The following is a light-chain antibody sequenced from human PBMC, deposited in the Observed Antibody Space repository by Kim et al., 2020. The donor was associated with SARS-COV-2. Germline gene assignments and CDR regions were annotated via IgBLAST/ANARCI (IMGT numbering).Light chain of an antibody. CDR1: QGIRDG. J-gene: IGKJ2*01. CDR2: ATS. Sequence: AIHMTQSPSSLSASVGDKVTITCRASQGIRDGVGWYQQTPGKAPKLLIYATSNLQTGVPSRFSGSASGTDFTLTISSLQPEDFATYYCLQDFTYPYTFGQGTKLEIK. CDR3: LQDFTYPYT. V-gene: IGKV1-6*01.